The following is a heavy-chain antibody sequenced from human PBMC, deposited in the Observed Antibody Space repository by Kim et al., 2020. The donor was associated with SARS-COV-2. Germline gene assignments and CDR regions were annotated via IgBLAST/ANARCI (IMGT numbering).Heavy chain of an antibody. V-gene: IGHV3-23*01. CDR3: AKEETRVVTPGVDC. J-gene: IGHJ4*02. D-gene: IGHD2-21*02. Sequence: GGSLRLSCAASGFTFRNYAMSWVRQAPGKGLEWVSAIDGARTYYSDSVKGRFTISRDNSKNTLYLQMNSLRAEDTAIYYCAKEETRVVTPGVDCWGQGTLVTVSS. CDR2: IDGART. CDR1: GFTFRNYA.